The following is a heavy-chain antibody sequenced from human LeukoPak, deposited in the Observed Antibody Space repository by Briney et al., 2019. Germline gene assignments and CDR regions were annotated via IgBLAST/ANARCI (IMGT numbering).Heavy chain of an antibody. D-gene: IGHD3-3*02. V-gene: IGHV3-48*03. CDR2: ISSSSNTI. CDR1: GFTFSNYE. CDR3: ARRSSSWHFR. J-gene: IGHJ4*02. Sequence: PGGSLRLSCAASGFTFSNYEMDWVRQAPGKGLEWISYISSSSNTIYYADSVKGRFTISRDNAKNSLYLQLNSLRAEDTAVYYCARRSSSWHFRWGQGTLVTVSS.